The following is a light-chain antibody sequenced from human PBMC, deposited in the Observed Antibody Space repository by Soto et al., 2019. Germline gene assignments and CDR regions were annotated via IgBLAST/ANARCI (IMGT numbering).Light chain of an antibody. V-gene: IGKV3-20*01. CDR2: GTF. CDR3: QQYGRSPFT. Sequence: IVLTQSPGTLSLSPGESATLSCRASQSVNNNYLAWYQQKPGQAPRLLIYGTFSRATAIPDRFSGSGSGTDFTLTIDRLEPGDFAVYYCQQYGRSPFTFGPGTKVEIK. J-gene: IGKJ3*01. CDR1: QSVNNNY.